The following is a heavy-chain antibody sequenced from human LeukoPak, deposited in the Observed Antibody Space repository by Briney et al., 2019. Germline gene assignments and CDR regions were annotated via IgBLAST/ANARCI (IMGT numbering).Heavy chain of an antibody. CDR2: IGTTTDHI. Sequence: NSGGSLRLSCAVSGFTFSDYNMNWLRQAPGKGLEWVSCIGTTTDHIYYADSVKGRFTISRDNAKNSLYLQMNSPKVEDTAVYYCAREVVGATPDYWGQGTLVTVSS. J-gene: IGHJ4*02. CDR1: GFTFSDYN. V-gene: IGHV3-21*01. D-gene: IGHD1-26*01. CDR3: AREVVGATPDY.